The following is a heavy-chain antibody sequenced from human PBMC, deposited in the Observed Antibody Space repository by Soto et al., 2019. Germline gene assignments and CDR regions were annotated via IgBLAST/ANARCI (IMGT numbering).Heavy chain of an antibody. CDR1: GFTFSGYA. Sequence: GGSLRLSCAASGFTFSGYAMSWVRQAPGKGLEWVSAISGSGGSTYYADSVKGRFTISRDNSKNTLYLQMNSLRAEDTAVYYCAKVSTSSWYXHGDFDYWGQGTLVTVSS. CDR3: AKVSTSSWYXHGDFDY. D-gene: IGHD6-13*01. J-gene: IGHJ4*02. V-gene: IGHV3-23*01. CDR2: ISGSGGST.